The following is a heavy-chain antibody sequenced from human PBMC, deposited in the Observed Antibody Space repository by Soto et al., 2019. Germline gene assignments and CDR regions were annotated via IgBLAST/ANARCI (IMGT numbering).Heavy chain of an antibody. V-gene: IGHV4-39*01. CDR2: IFYSGST. CDR3: AGLYSYGFRWFDP. D-gene: IGHD5-18*01. J-gene: IGHJ5*02. CDR1: VGSISSTY. Sequence: SETLSLSCTVSVGSISSTYCNWIRKPPGKGLEWIGSIFYSGSTYYNPSLKSRVTISVDTSKNQFSLKLSSVTAADTAVYYCAGLYSYGFRWFDPWGQGTLVTVSS.